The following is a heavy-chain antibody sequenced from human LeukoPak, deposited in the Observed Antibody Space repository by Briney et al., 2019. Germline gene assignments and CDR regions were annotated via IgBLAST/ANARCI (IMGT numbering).Heavy chain of an antibody. D-gene: IGHD2-2*01. V-gene: IGHV4-34*01. J-gene: IGHJ4*02. CDR1: GGSFSGYY. CDR2: INHSGST. Sequence: SETLSLTCAVYGGSFSGYYWSWIRQPPGKGLEWIGEINHSGSTNYNPSLKSRVTISVDTSKNQFSLKLSSVTAADTAVYYCARMVGCSSTSCYSNFDYWGQGTLVTVSS. CDR3: ARMVGCSSTSCYSNFDY.